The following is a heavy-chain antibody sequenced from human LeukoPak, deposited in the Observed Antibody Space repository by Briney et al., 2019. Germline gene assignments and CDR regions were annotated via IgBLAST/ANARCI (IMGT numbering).Heavy chain of an antibody. D-gene: IGHD6-13*01. J-gene: IGHJ4*02. CDR1: GGSFSNYY. V-gene: IGHV4-59*08. CDR3: ERPFSGAAAPLPFDY. CDR2: IYSSGHT. Sequence: PSETLSLTCTVSGGSFSNYYGSCIRQPPGKGLECIGYIYSSGHTNYNPSLSNRDTISVDTYKHQFSLNLTSVTAEDTAVYYCERPFSGAAAPLPFDYWGQGTLVTVSS.